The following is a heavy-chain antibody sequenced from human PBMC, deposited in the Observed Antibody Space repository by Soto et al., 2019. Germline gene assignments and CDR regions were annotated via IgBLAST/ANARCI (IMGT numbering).Heavy chain of an antibody. V-gene: IGHV1-69*12. CDR1: GGTFSSYA. J-gene: IGHJ4*02. Sequence: QVQLVQSGAEVKKPGSSVKVSCKASGGTFSSYAISWVRQAPGQGLEWMGGIIPLFGTVNYAQKFQGRVTITADESTSTAYMELSNLRSEDTAVYYCARGTGDSRAYYYVYWGQGTRVTVSS. CDR3: ARGTGDSRAYYYVY. CDR2: IIPLFGTV. D-gene: IGHD3-22*01.